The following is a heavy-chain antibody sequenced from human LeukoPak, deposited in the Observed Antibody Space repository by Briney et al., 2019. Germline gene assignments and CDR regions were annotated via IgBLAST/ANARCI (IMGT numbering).Heavy chain of an antibody. Sequence: GGSLRLSCAASGFTFNPYAMSWVRQAPGKGLEWVAGIGGIGDRTYYADSVKGRFTISRDNSKNTLYLQMNSLRAEDAAVYYCARERDYYDSSGYFDYWGQGTLVTVAS. D-gene: IGHD3-22*01. J-gene: IGHJ4*02. CDR2: IGGIGDRT. CDR1: GFTFNPYA. V-gene: IGHV3-23*01. CDR3: ARERDYYDSSGYFDY.